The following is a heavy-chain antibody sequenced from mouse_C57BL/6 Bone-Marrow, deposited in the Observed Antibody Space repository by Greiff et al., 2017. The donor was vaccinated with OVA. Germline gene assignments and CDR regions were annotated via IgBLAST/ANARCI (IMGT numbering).Heavy chain of an antibody. CDR3: ARFGNYLYWYFDV. CDR2: IDPSDSYT. J-gene: IGHJ1*03. V-gene: IGHV1-69*01. Sequence: VQLQQPGAELVMPGASVKLSCKASGYTFTSYWMHWVKQRPGQGLEWIGEIDPSDSYTTYNQKFKGKSTLTVDKSSSTAYMQLSSLTSEDSAVYYGARFGNYLYWYFDVWGTGTTVTVSS. D-gene: IGHD2-1*01. CDR1: GYTFTSYW.